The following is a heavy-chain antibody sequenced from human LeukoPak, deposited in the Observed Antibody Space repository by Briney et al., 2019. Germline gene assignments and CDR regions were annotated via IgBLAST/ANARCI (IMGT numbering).Heavy chain of an antibody. CDR1: GYSFTDYY. CDR2: IIPIFGTA. Sequence: ASVKVSCKTSGYSFTDYYMHWVRQAPGQGLEWMGGIIPIFGTANYAQKFQGRVTITTDESTSTAHMELSSLRSEGTAVYYCARSLYGSGYYYYMDVWGKGTTVTVSS. CDR3: ARSLYGSGYYYYMDV. D-gene: IGHD3-10*01. J-gene: IGHJ6*03. V-gene: IGHV1-69*05.